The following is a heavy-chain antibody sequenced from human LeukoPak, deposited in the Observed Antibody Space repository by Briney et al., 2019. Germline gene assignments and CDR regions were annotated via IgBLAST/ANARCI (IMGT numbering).Heavy chain of an antibody. V-gene: IGHV1-2*06. Sequence: AASVKVSCKASGYTFTGYYMHWVRQAPGQGLEWMGRINPNSGGTNYSQKFQGRVTITRDTSASTAYMELSSLRSEDTAVYYCARDLSIPPFSTGLSYWGQGTLVTVSS. CDR3: ARDLSIPPFSTGLSY. CDR2: INPNSGGT. J-gene: IGHJ4*02. D-gene: IGHD2-21*01. CDR1: GYTFTGYY.